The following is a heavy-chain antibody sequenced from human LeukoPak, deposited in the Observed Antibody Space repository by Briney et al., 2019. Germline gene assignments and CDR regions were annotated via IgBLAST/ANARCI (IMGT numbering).Heavy chain of an antibody. D-gene: IGHD6-19*01. V-gene: IGHV3-23*01. Sequence: PGGSLRLSYAASGFTFSHYAMSWVRQAPGKGLEWVSAISGSGGSTYYADSVKGRFTISRDNSKNTLYVQMNSPRDEDTAVYYCARRKRYGYSSGWYSYYFDYWGQGTLVTVSS. CDR3: ARRKRYGYSSGWYSYYFDY. CDR1: GFTFSHYA. J-gene: IGHJ4*02. CDR2: ISGSGGST.